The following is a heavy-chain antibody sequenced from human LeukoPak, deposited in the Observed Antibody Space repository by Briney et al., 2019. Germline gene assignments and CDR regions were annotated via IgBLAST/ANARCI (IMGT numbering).Heavy chain of an antibody. CDR2: IIPILGTA. CDR3: ARPRGTTNPFDY. Sequence: GASVKVSCKASGGTFSSYAISWVRQAPGQGLEWMGGIIPILGTANYAQKFQGRVTITTDESSSTAYMELSSLRSEDTAVYYCARPRGTTNPFDYWGQGTLVTVSS. J-gene: IGHJ4*02. CDR1: GGTFSSYA. D-gene: IGHD1-7*01. V-gene: IGHV1-69*05.